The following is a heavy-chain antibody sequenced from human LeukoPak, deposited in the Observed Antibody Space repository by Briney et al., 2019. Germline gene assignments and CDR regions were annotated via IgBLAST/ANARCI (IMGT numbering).Heavy chain of an antibody. CDR1: GGTFRSYV. CDR2: IIPIFGAS. J-gene: IGHJ4*02. D-gene: IGHD1-20*01. Sequence: EASVKVSCKASGGTFRSYVVSWVRQAPGQGLEWMGGIIPIFGASKYAQKFQGRVTITTDESTSTAYMELSSLRSEDTAVYYCTRHAGYNWKDAIDSWGQGAQVTVSS. V-gene: IGHV1-69*05. CDR3: TRHAGYNWKDAIDS.